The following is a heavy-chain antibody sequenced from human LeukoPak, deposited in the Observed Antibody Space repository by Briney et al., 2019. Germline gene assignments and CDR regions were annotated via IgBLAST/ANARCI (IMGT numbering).Heavy chain of an antibody. CDR3: ARDEKKYYSGGSCPAYFDY. J-gene: IGHJ4*02. CDR1: GYNFRHYG. D-gene: IGHD2-15*01. V-gene: IGHV1-18*01. Sequence: ASVKVSCKTSGYNFRHYGISWVRQAPGQGLEWMAWISGGYNGDSNYALKLRGRLTMTTDTSTSTAYMELRSLRSDDTAVYYCARDEKKYYSGGSCPAYFDYWGPGTLVTVSS. CDR2: ISGGYNGDS.